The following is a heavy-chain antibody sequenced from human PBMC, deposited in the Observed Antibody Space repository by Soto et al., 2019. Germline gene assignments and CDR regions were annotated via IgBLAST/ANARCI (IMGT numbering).Heavy chain of an antibody. V-gene: IGHV3-7*05. Sequence: EVQLVESGGGLVQPGGSLRLSCAASGFTFSSYWMSWVRQAPGKGLEWVANIKQDGSEKYYVDSVKGRFTISRDNAKNSLYRQMNSLRAEDTAVYYCARDGSSGWFFHYYFDYWGQGTLVTVSS. CDR2: IKQDGSEK. CDR1: GFTFSSYW. D-gene: IGHD6-19*01. CDR3: ARDGSSGWFFHYYFDY. J-gene: IGHJ4*02.